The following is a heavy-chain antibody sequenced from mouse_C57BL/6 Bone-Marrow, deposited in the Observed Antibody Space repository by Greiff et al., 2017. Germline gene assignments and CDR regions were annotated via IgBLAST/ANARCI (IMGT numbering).Heavy chain of an antibody. CDR1: GFNFSSYG. CDR2: ISSGGSYT. CDR3: ADLLDY. Sequence: EVKLVESGGDLVKPGGSLKLSCAASGFNFSSYGMSWVRQTPDKRLEWVATISSGGSYTYYPDSVKGRFTISRDNAKNTLYLQMSSLKSEDTAMYYCADLLDYWGQGTTLTVSS. V-gene: IGHV5-6*01. J-gene: IGHJ2*01.